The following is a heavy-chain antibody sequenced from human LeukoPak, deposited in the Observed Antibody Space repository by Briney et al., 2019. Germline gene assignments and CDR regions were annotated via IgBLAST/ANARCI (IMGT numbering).Heavy chain of an antibody. J-gene: IGHJ6*02. Sequence: ASVKVSCKASGYTLTSYGISWVRQAPGQGLEWMGWISAYNGNTNYAQKLQGRVTMTTDTSTSTAYMELRSLRSDDTAVYYCASSSGSYRSRYGMDVWGQGTTVTVSS. D-gene: IGHD1-26*01. CDR3: ASSSGSYRSRYGMDV. V-gene: IGHV1-18*01. CDR1: GYTLTSYG. CDR2: ISAYNGNT.